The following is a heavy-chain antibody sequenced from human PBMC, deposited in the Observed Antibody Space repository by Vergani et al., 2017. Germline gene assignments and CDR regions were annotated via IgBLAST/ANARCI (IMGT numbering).Heavy chain of an antibody. CDR1: GYTFTSYG. J-gene: IGHJ6*03. Sequence: QVQLVQSGAEVKKPGASVKVSCKASGYTFTSYGISWVRQAPGQGLEWMGWISAYNGNTNYAQKLQGRVTMTTDTSTSTAYMELRSLRSDDTAVYYCARVLVVTLEYYYYYYMDVWGKGTTVTVSS. CDR2: ISAYNGNT. V-gene: IGHV1-18*01. CDR3: ARVLVVTLEYYYYYYMDV. D-gene: IGHD4-23*01.